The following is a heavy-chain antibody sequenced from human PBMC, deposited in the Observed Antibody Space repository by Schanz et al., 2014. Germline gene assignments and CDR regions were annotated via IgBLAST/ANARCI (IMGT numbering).Heavy chain of an antibody. CDR2: FHHEDGDT. J-gene: IGHJ6*02. Sequence: QVQLVQSGAEVKKPGASVRLSCEASGYTFTSYDINWVRQAPGRGLEWMGGFHHEDGDTVYAQKFQGRVTMTADKSTSTVYMEVSGLRSEDTAVYYCAKVDRTRYYAMDVWGQGTTVTVSS. CDR1: GYTFTSYD. D-gene: IGHD3-9*01. V-gene: IGHV1-8*02. CDR3: AKVDRTRYYAMDV.